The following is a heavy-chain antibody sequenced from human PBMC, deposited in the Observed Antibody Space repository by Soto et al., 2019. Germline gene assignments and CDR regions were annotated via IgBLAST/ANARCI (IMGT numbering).Heavy chain of an antibody. CDR3: TRGYGDYGRDC. CDR1: GFTFSGSA. Sequence: EVQLVESGGGLVQPGGSLKLSCAVSGFTFSGSAMHWVRQASGKGLEWVGRIRSKSNSYATAYAASVKGRFTISRDDSKNTAYLQMNSLKTEDTAVYYCTRGYGDYGRDCWGQGTLVTVPS. D-gene: IGHD4-17*01. CDR2: IRSKSNSYAT. V-gene: IGHV3-73*01. J-gene: IGHJ4*02.